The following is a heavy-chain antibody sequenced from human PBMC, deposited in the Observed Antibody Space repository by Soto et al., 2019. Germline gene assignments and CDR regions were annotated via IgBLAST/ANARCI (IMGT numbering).Heavy chain of an antibody. CDR1: GGTFSSYT. J-gene: IGHJ6*03. CDR3: ARGVRFGIVPAANTGVYYYYYMDV. V-gene: IGHV1-69*02. D-gene: IGHD2-2*01. CDR2: IIPILGIA. Sequence: GASVKVSCKASGGTFSSYTISWVRQAPGQGLEWMGRIIPILGIASYAQKFQGRVTMTGNKSTSTAYMELSSLRSEDTAVYYCARGVRFGIVPAANTGVYYYYYMDVWGKGTTVTVSS.